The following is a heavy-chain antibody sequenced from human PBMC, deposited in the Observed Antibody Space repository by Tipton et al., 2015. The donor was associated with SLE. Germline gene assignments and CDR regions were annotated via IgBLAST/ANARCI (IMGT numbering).Heavy chain of an antibody. CDR3: AREGLYDATGHYYFDY. D-gene: IGHD4/OR15-4a*01. Sequence: TLSLTCTVSGGSISSSSYYWSWIRQPAGKGLEWIGRIYSSGRTNYNPSLKSQVTMSVDTSKNTFSLHLTSVTAADTALYYCAREGLYDATGHYYFDYWGQGMLVTVSS. CDR2: IYSSGRT. V-gene: IGHV4-61*02. J-gene: IGHJ4*02. CDR1: GGSISSSSYY.